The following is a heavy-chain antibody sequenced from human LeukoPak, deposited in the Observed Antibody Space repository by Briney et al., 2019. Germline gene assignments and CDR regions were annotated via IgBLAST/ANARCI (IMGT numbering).Heavy chain of an antibody. CDR3: ARGNREHHYYDSSGYGY. CDR2: MNPNSGNT. Sequence: GASVKVSCKASGYTFTSYYMHWVRQATGQGLEWMGWMNPNSGNTGYAQRFQGRVTMTRNTSISTAYMELSSLRSEDTAVYYCARGNREHHYYDSSGYGYWGQGTLVTVSS. V-gene: IGHV1-8*02. D-gene: IGHD3-22*01. J-gene: IGHJ4*02. CDR1: GYTFTSYY.